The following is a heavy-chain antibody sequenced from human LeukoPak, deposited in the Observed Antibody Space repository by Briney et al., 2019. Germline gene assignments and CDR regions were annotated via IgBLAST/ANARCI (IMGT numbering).Heavy chain of an antibody. CDR3: ARDKSGYVDAFDI. CDR1: GLTFSTYA. V-gene: IGHV3-30-3*01. J-gene: IGHJ3*02. D-gene: IGHD5-12*01. CDR2: ISYEGSNK. Sequence: GGSLRLSCAASGLTFSTYAMHWVRQAPGKGLEWVAVISYEGSNKYYADSVKGRFTISRDNSKNTLYLQMSSLRGEDTSVYYCARDKSGYVDAFDIWGQGTMVTVSS.